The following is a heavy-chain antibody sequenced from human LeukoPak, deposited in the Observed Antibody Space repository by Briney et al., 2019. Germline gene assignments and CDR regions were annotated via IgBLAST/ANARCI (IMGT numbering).Heavy chain of an antibody. D-gene: IGHD3-22*01. Sequence: GASVKVSCKASGYTFTSYGISWVRQAPGQGLGWMGWISAYNGNTNYAQKLQGRVTMTTDTSTSTAYMELRSLRSDDTAVYYRARDPGYYYDSSGPFDYWGQGTLVTVSS. J-gene: IGHJ4*02. V-gene: IGHV1-18*01. CDR1: GYTFTSYG. CDR3: ARDPGYYYDSSGPFDY. CDR2: ISAYNGNT.